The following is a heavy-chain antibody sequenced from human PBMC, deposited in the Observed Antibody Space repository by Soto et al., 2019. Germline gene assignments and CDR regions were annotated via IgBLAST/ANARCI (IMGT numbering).Heavy chain of an antibody. J-gene: IGHJ4*02. V-gene: IGHV4-59*01. CDR3: ASGYSGFLWFGGALDY. CDR1: GGSISSYY. Sequence: PSETLSLTCTVSGGSISSYYWSWIRQPPGKGLEWTGYIYYSVSTNYNPSLKSRVTISVDTSKNQFSLKLSSVTAADTAVYYCASGYSGFLWFGGALDYSGQGTVGTVS. D-gene: IGHD3-10*01. CDR2: IYYSVST.